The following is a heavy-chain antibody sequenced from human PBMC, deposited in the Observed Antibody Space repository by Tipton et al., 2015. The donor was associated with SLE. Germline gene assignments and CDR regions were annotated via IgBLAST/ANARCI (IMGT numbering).Heavy chain of an antibody. CDR3: AKVLYGDYGDDAFDI. CDR2: ISWNSGSI. V-gene: IGHV3-9*01. D-gene: IGHD4-17*01. CDR1: GFTFDDYA. J-gene: IGHJ3*02. Sequence: SLRLSCAASGFTFDDYAMHWVRQAPGKGLEWVSGISWNSGSIGYADSVKGRFTISRDNSKNTLYLQMNSLRAEDTAVYYCAKVLYGDYGDDAFDIWGQGTMVTVSS.